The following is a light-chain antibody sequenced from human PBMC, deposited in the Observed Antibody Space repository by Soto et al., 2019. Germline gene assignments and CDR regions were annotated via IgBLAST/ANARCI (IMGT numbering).Light chain of an antibody. V-gene: IGKV1-5*03. J-gene: IGKJ1*01. CDR2: RAS. CDR1: QNINSD. CDR3: QQHNNYWT. Sequence: DVQMTQSPSTLSASVGDRVTITCRASQNINSDLAWYQQKPGKAPQLLIYRASSLESGVPSRFSGSGSGPEFTLTITRLQPDDFASYYCQQHNNYWTFGHGTRVDIK.